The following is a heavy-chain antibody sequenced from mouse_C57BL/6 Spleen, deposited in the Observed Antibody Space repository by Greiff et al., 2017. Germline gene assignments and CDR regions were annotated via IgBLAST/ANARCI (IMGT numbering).Heavy chain of an antibody. J-gene: IGHJ3*01. CDR3: AREGDRAWFAY. CDR1: GYAFTNYL. CDR2: INPGSGGT. Sequence: QVQLQQSGAELVRPGTSVKVSCKASGYAFTNYLIEWVKQRPGKGLEWIGVINPGSGGTNYNEKFKGKATLPADKSSSTAYMQLSSLTSEDSAVFFCAREGDRAWFAYWGQGTLVTVSA. V-gene: IGHV1-54*01.